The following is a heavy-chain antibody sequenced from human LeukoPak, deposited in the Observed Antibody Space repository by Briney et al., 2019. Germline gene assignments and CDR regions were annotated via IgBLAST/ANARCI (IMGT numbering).Heavy chain of an antibody. D-gene: IGHD6-19*01. Sequence: GGSLRLSCATSGFTFSSYWMNWVRKAPGKGLEWVANIEQDGSEKNYVDSVKGRFTISRDNAKNSLYLQMSSLRAEDTAVYYCAGGRGWSSDYWGQGTLVTVSS. J-gene: IGHJ4*02. V-gene: IGHV3-7*03. CDR3: AGGRGWSSDY. CDR2: IEQDGSEK. CDR1: GFTFSSYW.